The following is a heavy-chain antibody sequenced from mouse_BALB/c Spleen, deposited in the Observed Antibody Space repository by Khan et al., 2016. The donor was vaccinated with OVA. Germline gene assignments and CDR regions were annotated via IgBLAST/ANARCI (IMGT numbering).Heavy chain of an antibody. V-gene: IGHV1S29*02. CDR2: IYPNDGGT. CDR1: GYTFTDYN. D-gene: IGHD1-2*01. CDR3: ARSGYGSFAY. J-gene: IGHJ3*01. Sequence: VQLQQSGPELVKPGASVKISCKASGYTFTDYNMDWVKQSHGKSLEWVGYIYPNDGGTGYNQKFKTKATLTVDNSSSTAYMELRSLTCEDSAVDYCARSGYGSFAYWGQGTLVTVSA.